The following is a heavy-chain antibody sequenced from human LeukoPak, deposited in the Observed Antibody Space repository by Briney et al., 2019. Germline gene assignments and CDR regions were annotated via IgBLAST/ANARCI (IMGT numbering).Heavy chain of an antibody. V-gene: IGHV3-11*01. D-gene: IGHD3-3*01. CDR2: ISSSGSTI. Sequence: PGGSLRLSCAASGFTFSDYYMSWIRQAPGKGLECVSYISSSGSTIYYADSVKGRFTISRDNAKNSLYLQMNSLRAEDMAVYYYARDFGVVGNYYGMDVWGQGTTVTVSS. CDR3: ARDFGVVGNYYGMDV. CDR1: GFTFSDYY. J-gene: IGHJ6*02.